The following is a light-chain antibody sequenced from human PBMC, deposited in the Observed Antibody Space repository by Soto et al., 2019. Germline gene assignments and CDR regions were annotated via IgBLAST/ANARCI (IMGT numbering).Light chain of an antibody. CDR3: QQYNSCPT. CDR2: KAS. V-gene: IGKV1-5*03. Sequence: DIQMTQSPSTLSASVGDRVTITCRASQSISSWLAWYQQKPGKAPKLLIYKASSLESWVPSRFSGSGSGTEFTLTISSLQPDSFATYYCQQYNSCPTCGQETKVEIK. J-gene: IGKJ1*01. CDR1: QSISSW.